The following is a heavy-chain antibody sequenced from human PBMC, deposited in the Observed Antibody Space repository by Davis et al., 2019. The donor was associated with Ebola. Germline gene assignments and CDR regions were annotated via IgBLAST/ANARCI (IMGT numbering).Heavy chain of an antibody. J-gene: IGHJ6*02. CDR3: ARDSSWWNYYYYYGMDV. CDR1: GFTFSSYE. Sequence: GESLKISCAASGFTFSSYEMNWVRQAQGKGLEWVSYISSSGSTIYYADSVKGRFTISRDNAKNSLYLQMNSLRAEDTAVYYCARDSSWWNYYYYYGMDVWGQGTTVTVSS. V-gene: IGHV3-48*03. CDR2: ISSSGSTI. D-gene: IGHD2-8*02.